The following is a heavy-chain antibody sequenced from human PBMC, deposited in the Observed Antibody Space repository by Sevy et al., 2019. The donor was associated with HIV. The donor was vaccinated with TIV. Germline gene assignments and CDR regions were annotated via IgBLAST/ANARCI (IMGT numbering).Heavy chain of an antibody. V-gene: IGHV3-53*01. J-gene: IGHJ1*01. CDR3: ARGWEQWLVGDEYFQH. Sequence: GGSLRLSCAASGFTVSSNYMSWVRQAPGKGLEWVSVIYSGGSTYYADSVKGRLTISRDNSKNTLYLQMNSLRAEDTAVYYCARGWEQWLVGDEYFQHWGQGTLVTVSS. D-gene: IGHD6-19*01. CDR1: GFTVSSNY. CDR2: IYSGGST.